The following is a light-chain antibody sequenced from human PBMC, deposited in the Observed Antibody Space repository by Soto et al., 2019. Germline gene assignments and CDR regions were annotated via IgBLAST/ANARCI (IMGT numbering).Light chain of an antibody. V-gene: IGKV2-24*01. J-gene: IGKJ1*01. CDR2: KVS. CDR3: MQATQLRA. Sequence: EIVMTQTPLSLPVTLGQPATISCRSSQSLVHTDGDTYLNWLQQRPGQPPRLLIYKVSKRCSGVPDRFSGSGAGIDFTLKISRVEAEDVGVYYCMQATQLRAFGQGTKVEIK. CDR1: QSLVHTDGDTY.